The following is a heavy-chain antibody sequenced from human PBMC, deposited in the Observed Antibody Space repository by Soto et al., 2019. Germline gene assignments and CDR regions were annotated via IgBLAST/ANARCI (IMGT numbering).Heavy chain of an antibody. D-gene: IGHD3-22*01. J-gene: IGHJ4*02. V-gene: IGHV5-51*01. CDR3: ARHFGSGYYWALDY. Sequence: ESLKISCDVSEYSFTVYGSGWVRQVPVKGLEWMGIIYPGDSDTRYSPSFQCQVTISADNSISTAYLQWSSLKASDTAMYYCARHFGSGYYWALDYWGQGTLVTVSS. CDR1: EYSFTVYG. CDR2: IYPGDSDT.